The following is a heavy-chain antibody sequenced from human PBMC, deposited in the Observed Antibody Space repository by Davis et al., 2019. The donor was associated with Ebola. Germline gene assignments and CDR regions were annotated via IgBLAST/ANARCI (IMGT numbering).Heavy chain of an antibody. J-gene: IGHJ5*02. CDR2: IYYSGST. CDR1: GGSISSYY. D-gene: IGHD3-16*01. Sequence: SGTLSLTCTVSGGSISSYYWSWIRQPPGKGLEWIGYIYYSGSTNYNPSLKSRVTISVDTSKNQFSLKLSSVTAADTAVYYCARRRSSLDPWGQGTLVTVSS. V-gene: IGHV4-59*01. CDR3: ARRRSSLDP.